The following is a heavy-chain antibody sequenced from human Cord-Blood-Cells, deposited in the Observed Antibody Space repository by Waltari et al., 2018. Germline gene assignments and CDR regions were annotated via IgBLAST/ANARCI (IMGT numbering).Heavy chain of an antibody. CDR2: IWYDGSNK. D-gene: IGHD2-15*01. CDR3: ARDCSGGSCYLIDY. CDR1: GFTFSTYG. J-gene: IGHJ4*02. Sequence: QVQLVESGGGEVQPGRSRRPSCSASGFTFSTYGMPWVRQAPGKGLEWVAVIWYDGSNKYYADSVKGRFTISRDNSKNTLYLQMNSLRAEDTAVYYCARDCSGGSCYLIDYWGQGTLVTVSS. V-gene: IGHV3-33*01.